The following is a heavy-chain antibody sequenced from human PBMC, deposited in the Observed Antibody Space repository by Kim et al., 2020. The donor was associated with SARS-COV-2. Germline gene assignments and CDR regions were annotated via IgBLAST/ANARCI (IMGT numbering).Heavy chain of an antibody. V-gene: IGHV1-69*13. CDR3: ARGRSEYSSSWTPLHYFDY. CDR1: GGTFSSYA. J-gene: IGHJ4*02. CDR2: IIPIFGTA. Sequence: SVKVSCKASGGTFSSYAISWVRQAPGQGLEWMGGIIPIFGTANYAQKFQGRVTITADESTSTAYMELSSLRSEDTAVYYCARGRSEYSSSWTPLHYFDYWGQGTLVTVSS. D-gene: IGHD6-13*01.